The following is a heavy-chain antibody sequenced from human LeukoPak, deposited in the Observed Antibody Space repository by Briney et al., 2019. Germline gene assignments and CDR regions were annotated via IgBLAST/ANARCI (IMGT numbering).Heavy chain of an antibody. CDR1: GCTFSSYA. Sequence: GGSLRLSCAASGCTFSSYAMSWVRQAPGKGLEGVSAISGSGGSTYYADSVKGRFTISRDNSKNTLYLQMNSLRAEDTAVYYCAKDRYNWNDDTQNWFDPWGQGTLVTVSS. D-gene: IGHD1-1*01. V-gene: IGHV3-23*01. CDR3: AKDRYNWNDDTQNWFDP. CDR2: ISGSGGST. J-gene: IGHJ5*02.